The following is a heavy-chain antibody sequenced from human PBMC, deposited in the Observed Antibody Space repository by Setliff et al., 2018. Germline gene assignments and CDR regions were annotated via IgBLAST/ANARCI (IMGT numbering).Heavy chain of an antibody. Sequence: SETLSLTCAVYGGSFSSFYWSWIRQPPGKGLEWIGESSHSGSTSYSPSLKSRLTISTDASKNQVSLTLTSVTAADTAIYYCASLKGFYTRFDFWGQGSLVTVSS. D-gene: IGHD3-3*01. V-gene: IGHV4-34*01. CDR2: SSHSGST. CDR1: GGSFSSFY. J-gene: IGHJ4*02. CDR3: ASLKGFYTRFDF.